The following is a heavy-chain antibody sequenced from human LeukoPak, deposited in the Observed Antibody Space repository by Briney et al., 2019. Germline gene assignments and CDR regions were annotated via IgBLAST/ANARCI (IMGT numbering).Heavy chain of an antibody. J-gene: IGHJ6*02. CDR2: ISGSGGST. CDR3: AKDPSAGPPTNYYYYYGMDV. CDR1: GFTFSSYA. Sequence: GGSLRLSCAASGFTFSSYAMSWVRQAPGKGLEWVSAISGSGGSTYYADSVKGRFTISRDNSKNTLYLQMNSLRAEDTAVYYCAKDPSAGPPTNYYYYYGMDVWGQGTTVTVSS. V-gene: IGHV3-23*01.